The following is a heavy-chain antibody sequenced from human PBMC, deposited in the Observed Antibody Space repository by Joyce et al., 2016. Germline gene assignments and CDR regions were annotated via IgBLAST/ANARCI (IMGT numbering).Heavy chain of an antibody. CDR1: GGSISGYY. CDR2: IYYLGST. V-gene: IGHV4-59*08. Sequence: QVQLQESGPGLVKPSETLSLTCTVSGGSISGYYWSWIRQPPGKGLEWLGYIYYLGSTNYNPSLKSRVPISVDPSKNRLSLKLSSVTAADAAVYYCARLGAHYGSGSYSIPFDYWGRGTLVIVSS. D-gene: IGHD3-10*01. CDR3: ARLGAHYGSGSYSIPFDY. J-gene: IGHJ4*02.